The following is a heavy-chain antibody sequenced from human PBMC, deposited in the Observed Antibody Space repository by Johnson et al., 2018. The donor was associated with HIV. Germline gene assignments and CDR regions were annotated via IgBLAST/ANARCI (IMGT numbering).Heavy chain of an antibody. Sequence: QVQLVESGGGVVQPGRSLRLSCAASGFTFTTYAMHWVRQAPGKGLEWVAVISYDGSNKYYADSVKGRFTISRDNSKNTLYLQMNSLRAEDTALYYCAKDMGYSSFGYGFDIWGQGTMVAVSS. J-gene: IGHJ3*02. CDR3: AKDMGYSSFGYGFDI. D-gene: IGHD6-13*01. CDR1: GFTFTTYA. CDR2: ISYDGSNK. V-gene: IGHV3-30*04.